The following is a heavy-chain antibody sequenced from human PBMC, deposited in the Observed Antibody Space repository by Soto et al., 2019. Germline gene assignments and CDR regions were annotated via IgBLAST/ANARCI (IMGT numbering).Heavy chain of an antibody. CDR2: INPNGGST. CDR3: ARVYMPGPQYYYGMDV. J-gene: IGHJ6*02. Sequence: GASVKVSCKASGYTFTSYYMHWVRQAPGQGLEWMGIINPNGGSTSYAQKFQGRVTMTRDTSTSTVYMELSSLRSEDTAVYYCARVYMPGPQYYYGMDVWGQGTTVTVSS. CDR1: GYTFTSYY. D-gene: IGHD1-1*01. V-gene: IGHV1-46*01.